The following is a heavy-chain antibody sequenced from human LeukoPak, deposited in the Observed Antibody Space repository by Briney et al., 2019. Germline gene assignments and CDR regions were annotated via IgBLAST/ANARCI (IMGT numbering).Heavy chain of an antibody. D-gene: IGHD1-1*01. CDR2: ISFSGNT. CDR1: GFTFSSYA. V-gene: IGHV3-23*01. J-gene: IGHJ4*02. Sequence: GGSLRLSCAASGFTFSSYAMSWVRQAPGKGLEWVSAISFSGNTYHADSVKGGFTIYRDSSKNTLYLQINKLRAEDAAVYYCAKAPFTTCSGAYCCLFDYWGQGTLVTVSS. CDR3: AKAPFTTCSGAYCCLFDY.